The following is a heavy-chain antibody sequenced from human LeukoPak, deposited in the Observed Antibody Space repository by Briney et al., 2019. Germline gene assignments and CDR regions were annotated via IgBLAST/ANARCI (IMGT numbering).Heavy chain of an antibody. D-gene: IGHD2-2*01. J-gene: IGHJ4*02. CDR3: ARAPTGYCSSTSCYWFRTQEYYFDY. CDR2: MNPNSGNT. CDR1: GYTFTSYD. Sequence: ASVKVSCKASGYTFTSYDINWVRQATGQVLEWMGWMNPNSGNTGYAQKFQGRVTMTRNTSISTAYMELSSLRSEDTAVYYCARAPTGYCSSTSCYWFRTQEYYFDYWGQGTLVTVSS. V-gene: IGHV1-8*01.